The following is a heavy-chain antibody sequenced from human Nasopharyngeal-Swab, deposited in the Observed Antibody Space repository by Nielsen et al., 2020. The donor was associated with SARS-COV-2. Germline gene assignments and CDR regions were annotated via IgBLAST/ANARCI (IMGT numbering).Heavy chain of an antibody. V-gene: IGHV3-23*01. CDR1: GFTFSSYA. Sequence: GESLKISCAAPGFTFSSYAMSWVRQAPGKGLEWVSAISGSGGSTYYADSVKGRFTISRDNSKNTLYLQMNSLRAEDTAVYYCAKSLGQLLEWFTYDILTGYYSDAFDIWGQGTMVTVSS. CDR3: AKSLGQLLEWFTYDILTGYYSDAFDI. D-gene: IGHD3-9*01. CDR2: ISGSGGST. J-gene: IGHJ3*02.